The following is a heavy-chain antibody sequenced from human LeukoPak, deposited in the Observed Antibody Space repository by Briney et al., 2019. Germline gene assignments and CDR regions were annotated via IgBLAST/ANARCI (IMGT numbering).Heavy chain of an antibody. V-gene: IGHV3-48*01. J-gene: IGHJ4*02. D-gene: IGHD5-18*01. CDR2: ISTSSSTI. CDR3: VRAYNGYTYGYYY. Sequence: GGSLRLSCAASEFTFSSYNMNWVRQAPGKGLEWVPFISTSSSTIYYADSVKGRFTISRDNAKNSLFLQMNSLRAEDTAVYYCVRAYNGYTYGYYYWGQGTLVTVSS. CDR1: EFTFSSYN.